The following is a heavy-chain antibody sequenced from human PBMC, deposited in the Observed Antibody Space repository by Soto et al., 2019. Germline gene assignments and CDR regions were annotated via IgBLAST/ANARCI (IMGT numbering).Heavy chain of an antibody. CDR2: IYPGDSDT. J-gene: IGHJ3*02. V-gene: IGHV5-51*01. CDR3: ARRISSGWTGDDAFDI. CDR1: GYSFTSYW. Sequence: ESLKISCKGSGYSFTSYWIGWVRQMPGKGLEWMGIIYPGDSDTRYSPSFQGQVTISADKSISTAYLQWSSLKASDTAMYYCARRISSGWTGDDAFDIWGQGTMVTV. D-gene: IGHD6-19*01.